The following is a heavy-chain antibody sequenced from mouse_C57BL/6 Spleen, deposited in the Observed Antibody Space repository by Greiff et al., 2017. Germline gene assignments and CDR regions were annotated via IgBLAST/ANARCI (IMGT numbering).Heavy chain of an antibody. D-gene: IGHD4-1*01. CDR3: ARGVGHWYFDV. V-gene: IGHV1-85*01. J-gene: IGHJ1*03. CDR2: IYPRDGST. Sequence: QVHVKQSGPELVKPGASVKLSCKASGYTFTSYDINWVKQRPGQGLEWIGWIYPRDGSTKYNEKFKGKATLTVDTSSSTAYMELHSLTSEDSAVYFSARGVGHWYFDVWGTGTTVTVSS. CDR1: GYTFTSYD.